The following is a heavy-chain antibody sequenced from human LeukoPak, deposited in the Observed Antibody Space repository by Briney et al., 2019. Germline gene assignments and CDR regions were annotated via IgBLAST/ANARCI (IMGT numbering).Heavy chain of an antibody. J-gene: IGHJ6*02. D-gene: IGHD6-6*01. V-gene: IGHV1-69*13. CDR2: IIPIFGTA. CDR3: ARASVAARRSYYGMDV. CDR1: GYTFTSYF. Sequence: SVKVSCKASGYTFTSYFFHWVRQAPGQGLEWMGGIIPIFGTANYAQKFQGRVTITADESTSTAYMELSSLRSEDTAVYHCARASVAARRSYYGMDVWGQGTTVTVSS.